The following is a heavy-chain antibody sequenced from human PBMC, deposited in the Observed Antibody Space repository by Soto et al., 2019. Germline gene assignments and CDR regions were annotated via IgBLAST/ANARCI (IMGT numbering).Heavy chain of an antibody. J-gene: IGHJ6*03. V-gene: IGHV3-15*01. CDR3: TTEPGQQRVEAAFYYYCYYMDV. CDR2: IKSKTDGGTT. Sequence: EVQLVESGGGLVKPGGSLRLSCAASGFTFSNAWMSWVRQAPGKWLEWVGRIKSKTDGGTTDYAATVKGRFTISRDDSKNTLYMQMNSLKTEDTAVYYCTTEPGQQRVEAAFYYYCYYMDVWGKGTTVTVSS. CDR1: GFTFSNAW. D-gene: IGHD6-13*01.